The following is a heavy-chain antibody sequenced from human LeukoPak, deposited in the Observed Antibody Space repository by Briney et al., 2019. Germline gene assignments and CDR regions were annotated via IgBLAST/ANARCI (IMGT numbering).Heavy chain of an antibody. CDR3: ASSGDLLERRDY. J-gene: IGHJ4*02. V-gene: IGHV3-21*01. CDR1: GFTFSSYG. CDR2: ISSSSSYI. Sequence: GGSLRLSCAASGFTFSSYGMNWVRQAPGKGLEWVSSISSSSSYIYYADSVKGRFTISRDNAKNSLYLQMNSLRAEDTAVYYCASSGDLLERRDYWGQGTLVTVSS. D-gene: IGHD3-16*01.